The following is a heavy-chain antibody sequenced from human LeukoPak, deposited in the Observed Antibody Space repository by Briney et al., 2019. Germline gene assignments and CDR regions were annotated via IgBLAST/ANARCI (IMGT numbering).Heavy chain of an antibody. CDR3: ANRPFYYYYYGMDV. J-gene: IGHJ6*02. CDR1: GGSFSGYY. Sequence: SETLSLTCAVYGGSFSGYYWSWIRQPPGKGLEWIGEINHSGSTNYNPSLKSRVTISVDTSKNQFSLKLSSVTAADTAVYYCANRPFYYYYYGMDVWGQGTTVTASS. CDR2: INHSGST. V-gene: IGHV4-34*01.